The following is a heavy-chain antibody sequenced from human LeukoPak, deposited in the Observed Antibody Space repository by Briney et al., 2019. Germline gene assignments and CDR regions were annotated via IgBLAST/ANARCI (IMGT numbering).Heavy chain of an antibody. CDR1: GGSMTNLY. D-gene: IGHD6-19*01. CDR2: IYYSGSP. Sequence: EASETLSLTCSVSGGSMTNLYWTWIRQPPGKGLEWIGYIYYSGSPNYNPSLKSRVTISIHTSKKQFSLKLSSVTAADTAVYYCARGIAVAGIVSDYYYYGMDVWGQGTTVTVSS. V-gene: IGHV4-59*08. CDR3: ARGIAVAGIVSDYYYYGMDV. J-gene: IGHJ6*02.